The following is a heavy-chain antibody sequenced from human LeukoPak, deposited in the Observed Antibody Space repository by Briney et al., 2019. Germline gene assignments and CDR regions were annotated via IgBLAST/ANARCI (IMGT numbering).Heavy chain of an antibody. CDR2: ISAYNGNT. CDR1: GYTFTIYG. V-gene: IGHV1-18*01. Sequence: SVNLSYTASGYTFTIYGISWVRQAPGQGLEWMGWISAYNGNTNYAQTLQGRVTMTTDTSTSTAYMDLRTVRCDDTAVSYCARLLTYYDITDTHPPISWGQGTLVTVSS. D-gene: IGHD3-9*01. J-gene: IGHJ4*02. CDR3: ARLLTYYDITDTHPPIS.